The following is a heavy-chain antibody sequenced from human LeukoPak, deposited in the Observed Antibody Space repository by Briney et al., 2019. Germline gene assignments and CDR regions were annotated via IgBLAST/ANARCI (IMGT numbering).Heavy chain of an antibody. CDR1: GFTFSSYS. CDR2: ISSSSSTI. J-gene: IGHJ3*02. D-gene: IGHD3-22*01. V-gene: IGHV3-48*01. CDR3: ARDIRVGGRITMIVVADAFDI. Sequence: GGSLRLSCAASGFTFSSYSMNWVRQAPGKGLEWVSYISSSSSTIYYADSVKGRFTISRDNAKNSLYLQMNSLRAEDTAVYYCARDIRVGGRITMIVVADAFDIWGQGTMVTVSS.